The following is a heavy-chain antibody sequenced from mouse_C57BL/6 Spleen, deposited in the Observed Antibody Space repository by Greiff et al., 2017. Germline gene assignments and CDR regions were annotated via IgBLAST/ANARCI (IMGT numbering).Heavy chain of an antibody. CDR3: TRGRYDYDDYYAMDY. CDR1: GFTFSSYA. Sequence: EVKVVESGAGLVKPGGSLKLSCAASGFTFSSYAMSWVRQTPEKRLEWVAYISSGGDYIYYADTVKGRFTISRDNARNTLYLQMSSLKSEDTAMYYCTRGRYDYDDYYAMDYWGQGTSVTVSS. D-gene: IGHD2-4*01. V-gene: IGHV5-9-1*02. CDR2: ISSGGDYI. J-gene: IGHJ4*01.